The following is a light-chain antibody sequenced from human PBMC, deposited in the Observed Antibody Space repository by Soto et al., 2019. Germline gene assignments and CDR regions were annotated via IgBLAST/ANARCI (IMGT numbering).Light chain of an antibody. J-gene: IGKJ1*01. Sequence: EILLTQSPATLSWSPGEGATLSCRASQSVSSSFLAWYQQQPGQAPRLLIYATSRRAPGIPDRFSGSGSGTDFTLTISRLEPEDFAVYYCHQFDSSLTFGQGTKVEIK. CDR1: QSVSSSF. CDR2: ATS. V-gene: IGKV3-20*01. CDR3: HQFDSSLT.